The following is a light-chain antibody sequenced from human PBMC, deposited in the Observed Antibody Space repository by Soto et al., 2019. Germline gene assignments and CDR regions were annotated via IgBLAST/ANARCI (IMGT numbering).Light chain of an antibody. V-gene: IGLV2-14*01. CDR1: SSDVGDYNS. Sequence: QSALTQPASVSGSPGQSITISCTGTSSDVGDYNSVSWYQQHPGKAPKLMIYEVSNRPSGVSNRFSGSKSGNTASLTISGLQAEDEADYYCSSYTSSSTYAFGPGTKLTVL. J-gene: IGLJ1*01. CDR3: SSYTSSSTYA. CDR2: EVS.